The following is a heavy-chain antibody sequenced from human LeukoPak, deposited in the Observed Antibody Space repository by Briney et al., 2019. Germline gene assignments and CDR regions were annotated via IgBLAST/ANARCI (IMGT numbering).Heavy chain of an antibody. CDR2: IYRSESS. J-gene: IGHJ3*02. CDR1: GVSISGYY. CDR3: ARSDGYHDMLTGYRAFDI. Sequence: SETLPLTCSVSGVSISGYYWSWIRQPPGKQLEWIGYIYRSESSNYNPSLKSRVTMSLDTPNNQLSLKLSSVTAADTAVYYCARSDGYHDMLTGYRAFDIWGPGTMVTVSS. V-gene: IGHV4-59*01. D-gene: IGHD3-9*01.